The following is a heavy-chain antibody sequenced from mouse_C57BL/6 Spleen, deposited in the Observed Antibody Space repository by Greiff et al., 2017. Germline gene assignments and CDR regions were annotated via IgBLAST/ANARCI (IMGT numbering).Heavy chain of an antibody. V-gene: IGHV1-50*01. CDR1: GYTFTSYW. J-gene: IGHJ1*03. CDR3: AAYYSNYGYCDV. Sequence: QVQLQQSGAELVKPGASVKLSCKASGYTFTSYWMQWVKQRPGQGLEWIGEIDPSDSYTNYNQKFKGKATLTVDTSSSTAYMQLSSLTSEDSAVYYCAAYYSNYGYCDVWGTGTTVTVSS. CDR2: IDPSDSYT. D-gene: IGHD2-5*01.